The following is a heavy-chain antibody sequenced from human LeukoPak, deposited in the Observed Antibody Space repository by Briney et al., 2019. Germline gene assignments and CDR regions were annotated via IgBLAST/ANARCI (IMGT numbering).Heavy chain of an antibody. D-gene: IGHD3-22*01. CDR2: INPSGGST. J-gene: IGHJ4*02. V-gene: IGHV1-46*01. CDR1: GYTFTSYD. CDR3: ARVGYYDSSGESFDY. Sequence: ASVKVSCKASGYTFTSYDINWVRQATGQGLEWMRIINPSGGSTSYAQKFQGRVTMTRDTSTSTVYMELSSLRSEDTAVYYCARVGYYDSSGESFDYWGQGTLVTVSS.